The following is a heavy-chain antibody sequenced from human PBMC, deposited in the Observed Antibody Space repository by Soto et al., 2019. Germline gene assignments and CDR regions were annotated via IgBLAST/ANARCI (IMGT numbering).Heavy chain of an antibody. D-gene: IGHD2-21*02. CDR1: GGSISNYY. CDR2: IYSSGST. Sequence: SETLSLTCTVSGGSISNYYWSWIRQPPGKGLEWIGYIYSSGSTNYNPSLKSRVTISADTSKNQVSLKLTSVTAADTAVYYCGREVFCGGDCYRGFAYGGRGPLVTVPS. J-gene: IGHJ4*02. V-gene: IGHV4-59*01. CDR3: GREVFCGGDCYRGFAY.